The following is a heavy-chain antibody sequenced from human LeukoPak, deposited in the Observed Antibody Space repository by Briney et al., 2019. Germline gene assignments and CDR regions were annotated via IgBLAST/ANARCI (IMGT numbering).Heavy chain of an antibody. V-gene: IGHV4-31*03. Sequence: PSETLSLTCTVSGDSISSAFYYCSWLRQHPGKGLEWIGYIYHSGTTYYNPSLKARVTMSLDTSRNQFSLKVYSVTAADTAVYYCARNLGAVVTPGWAYDIWGQGTMVTVSS. D-gene: IGHD4-23*01. CDR3: ARNLGAVVTPGWAYDI. CDR2: IYHSGTT. J-gene: IGHJ3*02. CDR1: GDSISSAFYY.